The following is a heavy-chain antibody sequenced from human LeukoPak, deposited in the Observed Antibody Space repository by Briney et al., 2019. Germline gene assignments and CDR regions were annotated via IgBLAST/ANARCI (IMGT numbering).Heavy chain of an antibody. D-gene: IGHD1-1*01. V-gene: IGHV3-53*01. CDR3: ATDLSQYGCRVHPHLDYYVFV. CDR1: GFTVSSNY. CDR2: IYSGGST. J-gene: IGHJ6*03. Sequence: GGTLRLSCAASGFTVSSNYMSWVRQAPGKGLEWVSVIYSGGSTYYAHSVKGRFTISRDNSKNTLYVEMNSLRAEVRARYDCATDLSQYGCRVHPHLDYYVFVWGKGTTVTVSS.